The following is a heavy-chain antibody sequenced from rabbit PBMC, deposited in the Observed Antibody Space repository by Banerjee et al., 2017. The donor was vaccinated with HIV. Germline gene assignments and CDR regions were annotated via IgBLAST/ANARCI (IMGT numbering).Heavy chain of an antibody. CDR3: ARNGYAYGDADL. V-gene: IGHV1S40*01. J-gene: IGHJ6*01. D-gene: IGHD6-1*01. Sequence: QSLEESGGDLVKPGASLTLTCTASGFSFSGSYYMCWVRQAPGKGLEWSACIYTGSGSSYYASWAKVRFTISKTSSTTVTLQMTSLAAADTSTYFCARNGYAYGDADLWGPGTLVTVS. CDR1: GFSFSGSYY. CDR2: IYTGSGSS.